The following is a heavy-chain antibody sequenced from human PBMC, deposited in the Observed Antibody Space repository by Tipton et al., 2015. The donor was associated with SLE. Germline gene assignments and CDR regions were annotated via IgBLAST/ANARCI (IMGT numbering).Heavy chain of an antibody. D-gene: IGHD3-22*01. V-gene: IGHV3-23*03. CDR3: AKVGDYYDNNVYAVSDAFDF. CDR1: GFTFISDA. Sequence: SLRLSCAASGFTFISDAMSWVRQAPGKGLEWVSVIYSGGTTNYADSVKGRFTISRDNSKNTVYLQMNSLRVDDTAVYYCAKVGDYYDNNVYAVSDAFDFWGQGTMVTVSS. J-gene: IGHJ3*01. CDR2: IYSGGTT.